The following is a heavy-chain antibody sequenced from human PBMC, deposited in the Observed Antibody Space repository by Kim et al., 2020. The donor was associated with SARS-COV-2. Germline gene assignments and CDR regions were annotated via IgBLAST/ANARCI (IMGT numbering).Heavy chain of an antibody. CDR1: GGSISSYY. CDR2: IYTSGST. V-gene: IGHV4-4*07. D-gene: IGHD1-26*01. CDR3: ARDSPPRGWELLSTSYGMDV. Sequence: SETLSLTCTVSGGSISSYYWSWIRQPAGKGLEWIGRIYTSGSTNYNPSLKSRVTMSVDTSKNQFSLRLSSVTAADTAVYYCARDSPPRGWELLSTSYGMDVWGQGPTVTVSS. J-gene: IGHJ6*02.